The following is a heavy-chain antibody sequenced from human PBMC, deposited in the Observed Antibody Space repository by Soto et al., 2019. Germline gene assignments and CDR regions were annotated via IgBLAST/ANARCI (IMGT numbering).Heavy chain of an antibody. CDR2: ISGSGGST. J-gene: IGHJ6*02. D-gene: IGHD6-13*01. CDR3: AKDRAAAGSYGMDV. CDR1: GFTFSSYA. Sequence: DVQLLESGGGLVQPGGSLRLSCAASGFTFSSYAMNWVRQAPGKGLEWVSAISGSGGSTYYADSVKGRFTISRDNSRNTLYLQVNSLRAEETAVYYCAKDRAAAGSYGMDVWGQGTTVTVSS. V-gene: IGHV3-23*01.